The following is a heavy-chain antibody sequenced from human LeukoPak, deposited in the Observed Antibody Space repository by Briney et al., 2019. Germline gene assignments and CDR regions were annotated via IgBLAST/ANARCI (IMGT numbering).Heavy chain of an antibody. CDR3: ARVRIDCSSTSCYQERFDY. J-gene: IGHJ4*02. CDR1: GGSISSGDYY. Sequence: SETLSLICTVSGGSISSGDYYWSWIRQPPGKGLEWIGYIYYSGSTYYNPSLKSRVTISVDTSKNQFSLKLSSVTAADTAVYYCARVRIDCSSTSCYQERFDYWGQGTLVTVSS. CDR2: IYYSGST. D-gene: IGHD2-2*01. V-gene: IGHV4-30-4*08.